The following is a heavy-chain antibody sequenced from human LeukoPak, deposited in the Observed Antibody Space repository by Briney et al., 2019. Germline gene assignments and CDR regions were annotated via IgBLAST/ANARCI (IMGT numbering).Heavy chain of an antibody. CDR3: ASITYDILTGYQTRNFDY. D-gene: IGHD3-9*01. J-gene: IGHJ4*02. CDR2: IYYSGST. V-gene: IGHV4-30-4*08. Sequence: PSETLSLTCTVSRGSISSGDYYWSWIRQPPRKGLEWIGSIYYSGSTYYNPSLKSRVTISVDTSKNQFSLKLSSVTAADTAVYYCASITYDILTGYQTRNFDYWGQGTLVTVSS. CDR1: RGSISSGDYY.